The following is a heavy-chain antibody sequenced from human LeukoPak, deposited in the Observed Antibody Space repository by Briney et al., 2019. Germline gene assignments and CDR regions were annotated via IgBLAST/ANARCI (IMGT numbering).Heavy chain of an antibody. CDR3: ARGGLLWFGELRHYYFDY. V-gene: IGHV1-2*02. J-gene: IGHJ4*02. Sequence: ASVKVSCKASGYTFTGYYMHWVRQAPGQGLEWMGWINPNSGGTNYAQKFQGRVTMTRDTSISTAYMELSRLRPDDTAVYYCARGGLLWFGELRHYYFDYWGQGTLVTVSS. CDR1: GYTFTGYY. CDR2: INPNSGGT. D-gene: IGHD3-10*01.